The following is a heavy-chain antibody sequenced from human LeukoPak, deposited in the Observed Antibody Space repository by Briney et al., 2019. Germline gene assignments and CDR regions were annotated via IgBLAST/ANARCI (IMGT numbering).Heavy chain of an antibody. Sequence: SETLSLTCTVSGGSISSYYWSWIRQPPGKGLEWIGYIYYSESTNYNPSLKSRVTISVDTSKNQFSLKLTSVTAADTAVYYCARGLVGTRDDAFDIWGQGTMVSVSS. CDR1: GGSISSYY. J-gene: IGHJ3*02. V-gene: IGHV4-59*01. D-gene: IGHD1-1*01. CDR3: ARGLVGTRDDAFDI. CDR2: IYYSEST.